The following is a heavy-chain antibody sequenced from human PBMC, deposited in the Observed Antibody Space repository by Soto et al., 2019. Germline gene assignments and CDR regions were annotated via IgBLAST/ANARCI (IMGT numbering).Heavy chain of an antibody. D-gene: IGHD3-3*02. J-gene: IGHJ3*01. V-gene: IGHV3-30*14. CDR2: MTYDGATE. CDR3: ARVRLSIAVNDALDV. CDR1: GFTFSDYV. Sequence: QVRLVESGGGVVQPGTSLRLSCAASGFTFSDYVIHWVRQAAGKGLEWVASMTYDGATEYYAGSVKGRFTMSRDNSKRALSLQMNSLRPDDTAVYYCARVRLSIAVNDALDVWGQGTTVTVSS.